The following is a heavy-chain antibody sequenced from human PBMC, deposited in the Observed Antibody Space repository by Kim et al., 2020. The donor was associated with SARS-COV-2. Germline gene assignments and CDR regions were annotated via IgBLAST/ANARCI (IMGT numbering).Heavy chain of an antibody. V-gene: IGHV4-4*07. CDR3: AREPYDSSGYYAYDAFDI. D-gene: IGHD3-22*01. J-gene: IGHJ3*02. CDR2: IYTSGST. CDR1: GGSISSYY. Sequence: SETLSLTCTVSGGSISSYYWSWIRQPAGKGLEWIGRIYTSGSTNYNPSLKSRVTMSVDTSKNQFSLKLSSVTAADTAVYYCAREPYDSSGYYAYDAFDIWGQGTMVTVSS.